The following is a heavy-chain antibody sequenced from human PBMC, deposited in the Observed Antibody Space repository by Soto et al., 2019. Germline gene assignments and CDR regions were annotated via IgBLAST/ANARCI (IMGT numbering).Heavy chain of an antibody. J-gene: IGHJ6*02. CDR1: GGTFSSYA. V-gene: IGHV1-69*01. CDR3: ARTIISSYYGGPYYYYGMDV. CDR2: IIPIFGTA. D-gene: IGHD4-17*01. Sequence: QVQLVQSGAEVKKPGSSVKVSCKASGGTFSSYAISWVRQAPGQGLEWMGVIIPIFGTANYAQKVQGRVTITADESTSTAYMELSSLRSEDTAVYYCARTIISSYYGGPYYYYGMDVWGQGTTVTVSS.